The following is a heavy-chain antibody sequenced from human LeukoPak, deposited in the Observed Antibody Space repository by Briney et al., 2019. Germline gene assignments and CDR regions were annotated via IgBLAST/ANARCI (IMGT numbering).Heavy chain of an antibody. Sequence: GGSLRLSCSVSGFTVSNDYMSWVRQAPGMGLEWVSVIYADGTTYYADSVKGRFTISRDNSKNSLYLQMNSLRAEDTAVYYCARDGGKNDYWGQGTLVTVSS. V-gene: IGHV3-53*01. J-gene: IGHJ4*02. CDR3: ARDGGKNDY. CDR1: GFTVSNDY. CDR2: IYADGTT.